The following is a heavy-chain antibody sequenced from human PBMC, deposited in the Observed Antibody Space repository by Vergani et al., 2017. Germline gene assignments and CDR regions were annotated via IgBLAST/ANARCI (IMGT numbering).Heavy chain of an antibody. CDR2: IKQDGSEK. V-gene: IGHV3-7*01. Sequence: VQLVESGGGVVQPGRSLRLSCAASGFTFSTYGLHWVRQAPGKGLEWVAHIKQDGSEKYYVDSVKGRFTISRDNAENSVYLEMNSLRVEDTAVYYCATMGXATFNRPYNWFDPRGQGTLVTVSS. CDR1: GFTFSTYG. D-gene: IGHD1-26*01. CDR3: ATMGXATFNRPYNWFDP. J-gene: IGHJ5*02.